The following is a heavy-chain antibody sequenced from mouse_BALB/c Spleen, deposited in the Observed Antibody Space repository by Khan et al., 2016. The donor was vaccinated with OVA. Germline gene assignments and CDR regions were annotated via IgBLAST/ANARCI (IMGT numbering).Heavy chain of an antibody. Sequence: VQLQQSGAELARPGASVKMSCTTSGYTFTSYTIHWIKLRPGQGLEWIGYINPNNGYTNYNQKFKDKATLTADKSSTTVYMQLSSLTSDHSTIDNCVIDGAYYRNDGCFAYWGQGTLVTVSA. J-gene: IGHJ3*01. CDR2: INPNNGYT. D-gene: IGHD2-14*01. CDR3: VIDGAYYRNDGCFAY. CDR1: GYTFTSYT. V-gene: IGHV1-4*01.